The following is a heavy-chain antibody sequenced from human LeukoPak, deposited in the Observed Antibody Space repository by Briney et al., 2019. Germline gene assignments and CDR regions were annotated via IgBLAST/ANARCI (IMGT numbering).Heavy chain of an antibody. CDR2: INSDESST. CDR3: AREVTYYDSLTGYYNGNFDY. Sequence: GGSLRLSCAASGFTFSSYWMHWVRQAPGKGLVWVSRINSDESSTSYGDTVKGRFTISRDNAKNTLYLQMNSLRAEDTAVYYCAREVTYYDSLTGYYNGNFDYWGQGTLVTVSS. CDR1: GFTFSSYW. D-gene: IGHD3-9*01. J-gene: IGHJ4*02. V-gene: IGHV3-74*01.